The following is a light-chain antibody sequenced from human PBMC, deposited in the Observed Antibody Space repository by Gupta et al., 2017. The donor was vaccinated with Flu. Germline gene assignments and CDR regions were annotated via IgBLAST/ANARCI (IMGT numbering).Light chain of an antibody. Sequence: DIVMTQSPDSLAVSLGERATINCKSSQSVLYSSNNKSYLAWYQHKPGQSPRLLIYWASTRGSGFPDRFSGSGSGTDFTLTIRILQAEDVAVYHCQQYYTTPWTFGQETKVELK. CDR2: WAS. CDR1: QSVLYSSNNKSY. J-gene: IGKJ1*01. V-gene: IGKV4-1*01. CDR3: QQYYTTPWT.